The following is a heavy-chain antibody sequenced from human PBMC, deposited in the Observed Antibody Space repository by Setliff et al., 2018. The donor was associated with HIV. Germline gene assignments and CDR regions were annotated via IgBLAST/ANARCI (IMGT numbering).Heavy chain of an antibody. Sequence: ASVKVSCKASGYTFSSYGINWVRQAPGQGLEWMGWISAYNGNTDYAQKFQGRVTITADKSTSTAYMALSSLRSEDTAVYYCARGRGTVGYCSTTSCSDLDYWGQGTLVTVSS. CDR2: ISAYNGNT. J-gene: IGHJ4*02. D-gene: IGHD2-2*01. V-gene: IGHV1-18*01. CDR3: ARGRGTVGYCSTTSCSDLDY. CDR1: GYTFSSYG.